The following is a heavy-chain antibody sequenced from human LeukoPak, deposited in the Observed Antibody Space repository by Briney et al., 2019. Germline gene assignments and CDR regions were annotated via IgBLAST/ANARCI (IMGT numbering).Heavy chain of an antibody. CDR2: ISAYNGNT. D-gene: IGHD4-23*01. Sequence: VASVKVSCKASGCTFTSYGISWVRQAPGQGLEWMGWISAYNGNTNYAQKLQGRVTMTTDTSTSTAYMELRSLRSDDTAVYYCARDSTTVVSGYWGQGTLVTVSS. CDR3: ARDSTTVVSGY. V-gene: IGHV1-18*01. J-gene: IGHJ4*02. CDR1: GCTFTSYG.